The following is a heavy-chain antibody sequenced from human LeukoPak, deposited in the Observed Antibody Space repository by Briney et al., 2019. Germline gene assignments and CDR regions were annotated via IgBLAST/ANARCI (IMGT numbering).Heavy chain of an antibody. V-gene: IGHV6-1*01. J-gene: IGHJ4*02. Sequence: SQTLSLTCAISGDSVSSTSAAWNWISQSPSRDLKWLGRTYYRSTRYNEYAVSVKSRITINPDTSKHPFSLQLNSVTPEDTAVYYCARSVADLDYWGQGTLVTVSS. CDR1: GDSVSSTSAA. CDR2: TYYRSTRYN. D-gene: IGHD6-19*01. CDR3: ARSVADLDY.